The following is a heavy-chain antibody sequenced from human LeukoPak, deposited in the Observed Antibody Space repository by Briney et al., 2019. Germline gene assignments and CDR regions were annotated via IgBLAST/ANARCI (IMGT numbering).Heavy chain of an antibody. CDR1: GFTFSSYA. Sequence: PGGSLRLSCAAPGFTFSSYAMRWVRQAPGKGLKWVSAISDSGDSTYYADSVKGRFTISRDNSKNTLYLQMNSLRAEDTAVYYCTKDTYYDSSGYFDSWGQGTLVTVSS. J-gene: IGHJ4*02. V-gene: IGHV3-23*01. CDR3: TKDTYYDSSGYFDS. CDR2: ISDSGDST. D-gene: IGHD3-22*01.